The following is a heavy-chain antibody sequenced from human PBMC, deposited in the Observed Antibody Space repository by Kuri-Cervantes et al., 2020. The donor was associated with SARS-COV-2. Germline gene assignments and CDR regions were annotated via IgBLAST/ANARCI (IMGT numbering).Heavy chain of an antibody. J-gene: IGHJ6*03. Sequence: SVKVSCKASGGTFNNQCISWVRQAPGQGLEWMGGIIPMFGTVKYAQKFQGRLTVTADDSTSIAYMELGSLSSEDTAVYYCGRGRLRGVPNYYYYYMEVWGKGTTVTVSS. CDR2: IIPMFGTV. CDR3: GRGRLRGVPNYYYYYMEV. CDR1: GGTFNNQC. V-gene: IGHV1-69*13. D-gene: IGHD3-10*01.